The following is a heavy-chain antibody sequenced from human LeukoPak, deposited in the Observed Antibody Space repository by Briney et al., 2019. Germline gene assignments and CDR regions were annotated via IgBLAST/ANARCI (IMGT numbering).Heavy chain of an antibody. CDR3: ARVYWHYGMDV. CDR1: GFIFNDYA. Sequence: PGGSLRLSCAASGFIFNDYAMHWVRQAPGKGLEWVSGISRDSGTIVYADSAKGRFTIPRDNARNSLYLQMNSLRAEDTAVYYCARVYWHYGMDVWGQGTTVTVSS. CDR2: ISRDSGTI. J-gene: IGHJ6*02. D-gene: IGHD2-15*01. V-gene: IGHV3-9*01.